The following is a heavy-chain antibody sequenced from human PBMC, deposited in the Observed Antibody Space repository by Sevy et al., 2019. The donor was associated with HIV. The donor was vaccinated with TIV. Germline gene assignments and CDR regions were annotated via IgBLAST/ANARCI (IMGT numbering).Heavy chain of an antibody. CDR2: ISSSSSTI. D-gene: IGHD3-16*02. CDR3: GGDGCYDYVWGSYRCRDAFDI. V-gene: IGHV3-48*02. CDR1: GFTFSSYS. J-gene: IGHJ3*02. Sequence: GGSLRLSCAASGFTFSSYSMNWVRQAPGKGLEWVSYISSSSSTIYYADSVKGRFTISRDNAKNSLYLQMNSLRDEETAVYYGGGDGCYDYVWGSYRCRDAFDIWGQGTMVTVSS.